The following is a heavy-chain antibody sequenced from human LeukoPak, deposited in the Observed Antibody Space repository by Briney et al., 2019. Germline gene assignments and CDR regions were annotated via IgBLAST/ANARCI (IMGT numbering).Heavy chain of an antibody. CDR1: GFTFSSYE. CDR2: ISSSGGTI. V-gene: IGHV3-48*03. J-gene: IGHJ5*02. D-gene: IGHD3-3*01. Sequence: GGSLRLSCAASGFTFSSYEMNWVRQAPGKGLEWVSYISSSGGTIYYADSVKGRFTISRDNAKNSLYLQMNSLRVEDTAVYYCARHDWFDLWGHGTLVTVSS. CDR3: ARHDWFDL.